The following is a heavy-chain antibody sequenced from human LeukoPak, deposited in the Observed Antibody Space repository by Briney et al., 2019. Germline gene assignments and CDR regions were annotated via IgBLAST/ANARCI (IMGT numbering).Heavy chain of an antibody. D-gene: IGHD3-22*01. CDR3: AKAYYYDSSGYYFDY. CDR2: ISGSGGST. J-gene: IGHJ4*02. V-gene: IGHV3-23*01. Sequence: GGSLRLSCAASGFTFSGYAMSWVRQAPGKGLEWVSAISGSGGSTYYADSVKGRFTISRDNSKNTLYLQMNSLRAEDTAVYYCAKAYYYDSSGYYFDYWGQGTPVTVSS. CDR1: GFTFSGYA.